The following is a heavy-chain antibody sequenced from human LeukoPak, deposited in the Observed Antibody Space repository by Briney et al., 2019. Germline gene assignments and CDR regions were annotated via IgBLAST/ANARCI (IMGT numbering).Heavy chain of an antibody. V-gene: IGHV4-39*01. Sequence: SETLSLTCTVSGGSINNYYWGWIRQPPGKGLEWIGSIYYSGSTYYNPSLKSRVTISVDTSKNQFSLKLSSVTAADTAVYYCARHAGYSSSWYAYYYYYYMDVWGKGTTVTISS. CDR2: IYYSGST. J-gene: IGHJ6*03. CDR3: ARHAGYSSSWYAYYYYYYMDV. D-gene: IGHD6-13*01. CDR1: GGSINNYY.